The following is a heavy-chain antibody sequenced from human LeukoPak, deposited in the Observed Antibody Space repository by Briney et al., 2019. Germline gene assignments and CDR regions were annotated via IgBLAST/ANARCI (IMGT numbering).Heavy chain of an antibody. CDR1: GGSISGYY. D-gene: IGHD6-13*01. J-gene: IGHJ5*02. V-gene: IGHV4-4*07. CDR2: IFPSGRT. Sequence: SETLSLTCTVSGGSISGYYWNWIRQPAGKGLEWIGRIFPSGRTDYSPSLKSRVTISVDTSKNQFSLTLSSVTAADTAVYYCARAAAAGKPFDPWGQGTLVTVSS. CDR3: ARAAAAGKPFDP.